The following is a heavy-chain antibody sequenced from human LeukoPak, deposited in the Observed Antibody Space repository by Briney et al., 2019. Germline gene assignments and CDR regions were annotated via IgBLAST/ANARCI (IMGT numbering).Heavy chain of an antibody. V-gene: IGHV1-18*01. CDR3: ARRGDYFDY. Sequence: ASVKVSCKASGYTFTTYGLSWVRQAPGQGLEWMGWISTYNGNTNYAQKFQGRVTMTTDTSTSTAYMELRSLRSDDTAVFYCARRGDYFDYWGRGTLVTVPS. J-gene: IGHJ4*02. CDR1: GYTFTTYG. CDR2: ISTYNGNT.